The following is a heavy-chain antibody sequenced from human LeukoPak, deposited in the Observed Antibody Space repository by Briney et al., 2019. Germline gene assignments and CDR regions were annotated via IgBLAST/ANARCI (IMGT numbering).Heavy chain of an antibody. CDR2: INHSGST. CDR3: ARGRDSSSWYTWFDS. J-gene: IGHJ5*01. Sequence: PSETLSLTCAVYGGSFSGYYWSWIRQPPGKGLEWIGEINHSGSTNYNPSLKSRVTISVDTSKNQFSLKLSSVTAADTAVYYCARGRDSSSWYTWFDSWGQGTLVTVSS. D-gene: IGHD6-13*01. CDR1: GGSFSGYY. V-gene: IGHV4-34*01.